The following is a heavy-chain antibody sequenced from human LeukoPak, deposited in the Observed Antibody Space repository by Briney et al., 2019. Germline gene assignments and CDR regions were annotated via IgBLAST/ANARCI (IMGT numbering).Heavy chain of an antibody. CDR3: ARRDYDILTGPLDY. Sequence: SETLSLTCTVSGGSISSSSYYWGWIRQPPGKGLEWIGSIYYSGSTHYNPSPKSRVTISVDTSKNQFSLKLSPVTAADTAVYYCARRDYDILTGPLDYWGQGTLVTVSS. D-gene: IGHD3-9*01. V-gene: IGHV4-39*01. J-gene: IGHJ4*02. CDR1: GGSISSSSYY. CDR2: IYYSGST.